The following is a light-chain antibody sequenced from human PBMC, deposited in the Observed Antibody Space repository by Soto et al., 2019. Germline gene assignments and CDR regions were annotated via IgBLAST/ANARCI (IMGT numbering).Light chain of an antibody. Sequence: DIQMTQSPSSLSASVGDRVTITCRASQTISTYLSWYQQKPEKAPKLLIYTTSTLQSGVPSRFSGSGSGTDFSLTISSLQPEDFGTDYWAHCYSRPRAFGQGTKL. V-gene: IGKV1-39*01. CDR2: TTS. CDR1: QTISTY. CDR3: AHCYSRPRA. J-gene: IGKJ2*01.